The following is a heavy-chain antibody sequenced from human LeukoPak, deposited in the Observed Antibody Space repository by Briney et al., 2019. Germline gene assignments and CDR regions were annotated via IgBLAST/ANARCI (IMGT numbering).Heavy chain of an antibody. CDR3: ARERYRYDILTGYYHDSYDI. D-gene: IGHD3-9*01. CDR1: GGSFIGYY. J-gene: IGHJ3*02. CDR2: INHSGST. Sequence: SETLSLTCAVYGGSFIGYYWSWIRQPPGKGLEWIGEINHSGSTNYNPSLKSRVTISVDTSKNQFSLKLTSVTAADTAVYYCARERYRYDILTGYYHDSYDIWGHGRMVIVSS. V-gene: IGHV4-34*01.